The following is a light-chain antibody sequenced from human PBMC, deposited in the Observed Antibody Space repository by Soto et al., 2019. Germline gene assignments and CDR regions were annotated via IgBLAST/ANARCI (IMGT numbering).Light chain of an antibody. Sequence: DIVMTQSPDSMAVSLGERATINCESSQSVLYSSDNENYLAWYQQKPGQPPKLLIYWASTRESGVPDRFSGSGSGTDFTLTISSLQAEDVAVYYCQQYYSTPWTFGHGTKVEIK. J-gene: IGKJ1*01. CDR3: QQYYSTPWT. V-gene: IGKV4-1*01. CDR1: QSVLYSSDNENY. CDR2: WAS.